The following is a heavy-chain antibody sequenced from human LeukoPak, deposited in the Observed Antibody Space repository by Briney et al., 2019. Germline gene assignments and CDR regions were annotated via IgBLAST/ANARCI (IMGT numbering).Heavy chain of an antibody. CDR3: AGVVVPAAYNWFDP. D-gene: IGHD2-2*01. CDR2: IYTSGST. J-gene: IGHJ5*02. V-gene: IGHV4-61*02. Sequence: SQTLSLTCTVSGGSISSGSYYWSWIRQPAGKGLEWIGRIYTSGSTNYNPSLKSRVTISVDTSKNQFSLKLSSVTAADTAVYYCAGVVVPAAYNWFDPWGQGTLVTVSS. CDR1: GGSISSGSYY.